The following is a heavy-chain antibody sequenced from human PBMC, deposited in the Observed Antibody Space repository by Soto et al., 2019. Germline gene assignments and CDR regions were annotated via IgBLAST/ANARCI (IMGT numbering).Heavy chain of an antibody. V-gene: IGHV1-18*01. CDR1: GYTFTSYG. J-gene: IGHJ5*02. D-gene: IGHD3-9*01. Sequence: ASVKVSCKASGYTFTSYGISWVRQAPGQGLEWMGWISAYNGNTNYAQKLQGRVTMTTDTSTSTAHMELRSLRSDDTAVYYCAREGGDILTGYYMNDNGGWFDPWGQGTLVTVSS. CDR2: ISAYNGNT. CDR3: AREGGDILTGYYMNDNGGWFDP.